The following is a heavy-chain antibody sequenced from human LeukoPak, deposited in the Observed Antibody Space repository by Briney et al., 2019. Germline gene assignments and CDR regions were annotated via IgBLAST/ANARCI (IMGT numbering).Heavy chain of an antibody. V-gene: IGHV1-46*01. CDR2: INPSGGST. J-gene: IGHJ4*02. Sequence: GASVKVSCKASGYTFTSYYMHWVRQAPGQGLEWMGIINPSGGSTSYAQKFQGRVTMTRDTSTSTVYMELSSLRSDDTAVYYCASPLGVGATIDYWGQGTLVTVSS. CDR1: GYTFTSYY. CDR3: ASPLGVGATIDY. D-gene: IGHD1-26*01.